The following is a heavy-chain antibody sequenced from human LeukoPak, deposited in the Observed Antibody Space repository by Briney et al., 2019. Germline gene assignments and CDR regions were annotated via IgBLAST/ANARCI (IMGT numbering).Heavy chain of an antibody. D-gene: IGHD3-10*01. V-gene: IGHV3-30*18. J-gene: IGHJ5*02. Sequence: GGSLRLSCAASGFTFSSYGMHWVRQAPGKGLEGVGVISYDGSNKYYADSVKGRFTISRDNSKNTLYLQMNSLRAEDTAVYYCAKSLEGLWFGELLAWGQGTLVTVSS. CDR3: AKSLEGLWFGELLA. CDR2: ISYDGSNK. CDR1: GFTFSSYG.